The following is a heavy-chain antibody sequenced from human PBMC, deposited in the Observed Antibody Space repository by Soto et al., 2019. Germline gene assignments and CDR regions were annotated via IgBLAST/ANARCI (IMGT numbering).Heavy chain of an antibody. CDR3: ARDQNGSPYFDY. Sequence: SETLSLTCAVYGGSFSGYYWSWIRQPPGKGLEWIGEINHSGSTNYNPSLKSRVTISVDTSKNQFSLKLSSVTAADTAVYYCARDQNGSPYFDYWGQGTLVTVSS. J-gene: IGHJ4*02. CDR2: INHSGST. CDR1: GGSFSGYY. V-gene: IGHV4-34*01. D-gene: IGHD1-26*01.